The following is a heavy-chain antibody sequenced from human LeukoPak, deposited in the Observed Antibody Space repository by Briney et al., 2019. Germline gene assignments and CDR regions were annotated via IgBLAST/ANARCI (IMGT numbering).Heavy chain of an antibody. V-gene: IGHV3-20*04. Sequence: AGGSLRLSCAASGFTFDDYGMSWVRQAPGKGLEWVSGINWNGGSTGYADSVKGRFTISRDNAKNSLYLQMNSLRAEDTALYYCARGAVFLWRYYTQLFDPWGQGTLVTVSS. D-gene: IGHD3-10*01. CDR1: GFTFDDYG. J-gene: IGHJ5*02. CDR2: INWNGGST. CDR3: ARGAVFLWRYYTQLFDP.